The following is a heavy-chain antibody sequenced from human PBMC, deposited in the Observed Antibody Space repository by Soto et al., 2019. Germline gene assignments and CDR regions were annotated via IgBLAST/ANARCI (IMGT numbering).Heavy chain of an antibody. Sequence: QVQLQESGPGLVKPSETLSLTCTVSGGSISSYYWSWIRQPPGKGLEWIGYIYYSGSTNYNPSLKSRVTIAVDTSTNQFSLKLSSVTAADTAVYYGARGVGLYSYDSLSAFDIWGQGTMVTVSS. CDR1: GGSISSYY. CDR2: IYYSGST. J-gene: IGHJ3*02. CDR3: ARGVGLYSYDSLSAFDI. V-gene: IGHV4-59*01. D-gene: IGHD3-22*01.